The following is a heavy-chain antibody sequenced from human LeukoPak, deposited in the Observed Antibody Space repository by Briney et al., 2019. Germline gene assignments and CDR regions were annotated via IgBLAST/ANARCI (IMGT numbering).Heavy chain of an antibody. CDR2: INPSGGST. CDR1: GYTFTGYY. J-gene: IGHJ6*02. CDR3: ASWFGSSGYPYYYYGMDV. Sequence: GASVKVSCKASGYTFTGYYMYWVRQAPGQGLEWMGIINPSGGSTSYAQKFQGRVTMTRDTSTSTVYMELSSLRSEDTAVYYCASWFGSSGYPYYYYGMDVWGQGTTVTVSS. V-gene: IGHV1-46*01. D-gene: IGHD3-22*01.